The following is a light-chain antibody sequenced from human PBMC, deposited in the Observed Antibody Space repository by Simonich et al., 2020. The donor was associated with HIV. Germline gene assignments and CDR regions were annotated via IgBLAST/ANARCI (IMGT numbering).Light chain of an antibody. J-gene: IGLJ3*02. V-gene: IGLV7-43*01. CDR2: STS. CDR1: TGAVTSGYY. Sequence: QTVVTQEPSLTVSPGGTVTLTCASSTGAVTSGYYPSWFQQKPGQAPRALIYSTSNKRSLTPARFSGSLLGGKAALTLSGVQPEDEAEYYCLLYYGSAWVFGGGTKLTVL. CDR3: LLYYGSAWV.